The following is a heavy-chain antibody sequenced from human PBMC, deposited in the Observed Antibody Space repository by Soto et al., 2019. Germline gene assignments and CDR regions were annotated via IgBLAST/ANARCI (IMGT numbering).Heavy chain of an antibody. Sequence: SETLSLTCAVSGDSISSDKWWSWVRQPPGKGLEWIGEVYHSGNTNYNPSLKSRVIISVDKSKNQFSLKLSSVTAADTAVYYCARGYGRXFDYWGQGTLVTVSS. CDR3: ARGYGRXFDY. CDR2: VYHSGNT. V-gene: IGHV4-4*02. J-gene: IGHJ4*02. D-gene: IGHD5-18*01. CDR1: GDSISSDKW.